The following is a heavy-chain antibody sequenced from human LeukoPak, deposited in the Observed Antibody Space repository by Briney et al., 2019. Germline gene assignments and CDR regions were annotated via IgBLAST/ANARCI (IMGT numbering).Heavy chain of an antibody. CDR2: ISYDGSNK. V-gene: IGHV3-30*19. J-gene: IGHJ6*02. CDR3: ARPQGRFLEWLPTSYYYYGMDV. Sequence: GGSLRLSCAASGFTFSSYGMHWVRQAPGKGLEWVAVISYDGSNKYYADSVKGRFTISRDNSKNTLYLQMNSLRAEDTAVYYCARPQGRFLEWLPTSYYYYGMDVWGQGTTVTVSS. CDR1: GFTFSSYG. D-gene: IGHD3-3*01.